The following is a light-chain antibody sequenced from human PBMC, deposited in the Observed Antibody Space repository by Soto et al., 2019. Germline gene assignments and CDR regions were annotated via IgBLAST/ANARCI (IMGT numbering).Light chain of an antibody. CDR2: DAS. CDR1: QSISSW. CDR3: QQYNSYSPRGT. V-gene: IGKV1-5*01. J-gene: IGKJ5*01. Sequence: DIQMTQSPSTLSASVGDRVTITCRASQSISSWLAWYQQKPGKAPKLLIYDASTLKSGVPSRFSGSGSGTEFTLTISSLQPDDFATYYCQQYNSYSPRGTFGRGTRLEIK.